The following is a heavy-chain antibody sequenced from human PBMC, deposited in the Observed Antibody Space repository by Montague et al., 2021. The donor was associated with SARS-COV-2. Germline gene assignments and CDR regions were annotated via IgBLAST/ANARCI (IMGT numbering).Heavy chain of an antibody. CDR1: GLSLSTTGVG. CDR2: IYWDDDK. CDR3: AHRIARHYDTSAYLWCPFDF. J-gene: IGHJ4*02. D-gene: IGHD3-22*01. Sequence: PALVKPTQTLTLTCTFSGLSLSTTGVGVGWIRQPPGKALEWLALIYWDDDKRYSPSLKSRLTITKDTSKSQVVPTMANMDPVDTATYYCAHRIARHYDTSAYLWCPFDFWGQGTLVTVSS. V-gene: IGHV2-5*02.